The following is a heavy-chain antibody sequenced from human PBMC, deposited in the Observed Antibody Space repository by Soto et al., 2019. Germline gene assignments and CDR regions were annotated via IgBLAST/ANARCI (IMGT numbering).Heavy chain of an antibody. CDR2: ISSSSSYT. V-gene: IGHV3-11*06. D-gene: IGHD6-19*01. CDR3: ARVMAGREHGMDV. Sequence: GGSLRLSCAASGFTFSDYYMSWIRQAPGKGLEWVSYISSSSSYTNYADSVKGRFTISRDNAKNSLYLQMNSLRAEDTAVYYCARVMAGREHGMDVWGQGTTVTVSS. CDR1: GFTFSDYY. J-gene: IGHJ6*02.